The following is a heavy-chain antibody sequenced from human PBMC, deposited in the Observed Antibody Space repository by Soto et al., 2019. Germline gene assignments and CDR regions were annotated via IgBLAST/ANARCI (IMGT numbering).Heavy chain of an antibody. Sequence: PGGSLRLSCAASGFTFSGSAMHWVRQASGKGLEWVGRIRSKASSYATAYAASVKGRFTISRDDSKNTAYLQMNSLKTEDTAVYYCTSFGYDYSNYYYYYYGMDVWGQGTTVTAP. CDR2: IRSKASSYAT. CDR3: TSFGYDYSNYYYYYYGMDV. CDR1: GFTFSGSA. J-gene: IGHJ6*02. V-gene: IGHV3-73*01. D-gene: IGHD4-4*01.